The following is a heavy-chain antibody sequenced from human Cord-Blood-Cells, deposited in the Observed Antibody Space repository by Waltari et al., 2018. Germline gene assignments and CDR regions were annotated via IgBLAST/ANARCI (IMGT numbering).Heavy chain of an antibody. V-gene: IGHV1-2*02. CDR2: INPNSGGT. J-gene: IGHJ6*03. CDR3: ARDREAAAGTDYYYYYMDV. D-gene: IGHD6-13*01. Sequence: QVQLVQSGAAAKKPGASVQVSCKASGYTSTGYYMHWVRQAPGQGLEGMGLINPNSGGTNYAQKFQGRVTMTRDTSISTAYMELSRLRSDDTAVYYCARDREAAAGTDYYYYYMDVWGKGTTVTVSS. CDR1: GYTSTGYY.